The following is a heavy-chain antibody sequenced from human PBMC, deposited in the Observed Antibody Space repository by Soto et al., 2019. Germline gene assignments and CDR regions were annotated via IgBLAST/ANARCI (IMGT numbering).Heavy chain of an antibody. V-gene: IGHV1-69*01. CDR3: AIGDSNSTGWYIWFDP. CDR1: GGTFSTYP. CDR2: IIPKFGTT. D-gene: IGHD6-19*01. Sequence: QVQLVQSGAEVKKPGSSVKVSCKVSGGTFSTYPINWVRQAPGQGLEFMGGIIPKFGTTNYAQKFRGTVTITADESTSTAYMELNNLRSEDTAVYYCAIGDSNSTGWYIWFDPWGQGTLVTVSS. J-gene: IGHJ5*02.